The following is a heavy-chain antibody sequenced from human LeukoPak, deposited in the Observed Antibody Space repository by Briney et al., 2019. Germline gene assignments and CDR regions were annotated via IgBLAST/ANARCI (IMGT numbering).Heavy chain of an antibody. D-gene: IGHD2-15*01. CDR2: IKHSGST. J-gene: IGHJ4*02. CDR3: ASDLYTVVEY. V-gene: IGHV4-34*01. Sequence: KPSETLSLTCAVYGGSFSGYYWSWIRQPPGKGLEWIGEIKHSGSTNYNPSLKSRVTISVDTSKNQFSLKLSSVTAADTAVYYCASDLYTVVEYWGQGTLVTVSS. CDR1: GGSFSGYY.